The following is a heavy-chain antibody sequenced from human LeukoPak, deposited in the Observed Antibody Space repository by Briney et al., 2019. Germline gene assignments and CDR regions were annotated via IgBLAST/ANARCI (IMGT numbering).Heavy chain of an antibody. Sequence: ASVKVSCKASGYTFTSYGISGGRQAPGQGLKWLGWISAYNGKTNYAQKLQSRVTMTTDTSTSTAHMELRSLRSDDTAVYYCARDGGFEWELLEGGDYYYGMEVWGQGTTVTVSS. CDR1: GYTFTSYG. D-gene: IGHD1-26*01. J-gene: IGHJ6*02. CDR2: ISAYNGKT. CDR3: ARDGGFEWELLEGGDYYYGMEV. V-gene: IGHV1-18*01.